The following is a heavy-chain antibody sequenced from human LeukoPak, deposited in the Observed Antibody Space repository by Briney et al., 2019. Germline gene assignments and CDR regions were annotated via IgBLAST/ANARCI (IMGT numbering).Heavy chain of an antibody. CDR2: INSDGNII. V-gene: IGHV3-74*01. CDR1: GFTFSTYW. CDR3: VAGMGNY. D-gene: IGHD6-13*01. Sequence: GGSLRLSCAASGFTFSTYWMHWVRQVPGKGLVWVSRINSDGNIITYADSVKGRFTISRDNTRNMVYLQMRSRRVEDTAVYYCVAGMGNYWGQGTMVPV. J-gene: IGHJ4*02.